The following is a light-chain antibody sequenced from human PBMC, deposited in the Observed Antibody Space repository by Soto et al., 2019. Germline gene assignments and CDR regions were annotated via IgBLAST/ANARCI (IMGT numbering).Light chain of an antibody. CDR2: DVS. Sequence: QPVLTQPASVSGSPGQSITISCTGTSSDVGGYNYVSWYQQHPGKAPKLMIYDVSNRPSGVSNRFSGSKSGNTASLTISGLQAEDEADYHCSSYRSSITPVVFGGGTKVTVL. CDR3: SSYRSSITPVV. CDR1: SSDVGGYNY. J-gene: IGLJ2*01. V-gene: IGLV2-14*03.